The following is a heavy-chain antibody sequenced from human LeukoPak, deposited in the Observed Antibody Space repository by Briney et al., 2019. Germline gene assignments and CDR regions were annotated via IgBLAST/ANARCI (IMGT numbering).Heavy chain of an antibody. D-gene: IGHD2-21*02. Sequence: ASVKVSCKASGYTFTSYGISWVRQAPGQGLEWMGRIIPILGIANYAQKFQGRVTITADKSTSTAYMELSSLRSEDTAVYYCARAPEEISCGGDCFWFDPWGQGTLVTVSS. CDR1: GYTFTSYG. J-gene: IGHJ5*02. V-gene: IGHV1-69*04. CDR2: IIPILGIA. CDR3: ARAPEEISCGGDCFWFDP.